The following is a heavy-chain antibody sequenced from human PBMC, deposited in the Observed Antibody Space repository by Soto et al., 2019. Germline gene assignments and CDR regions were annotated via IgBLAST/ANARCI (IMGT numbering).Heavy chain of an antibody. CDR3: ARHGYGYYDSSGYYYREDWFDP. J-gene: IGHJ5*02. CDR2: ISGSGGST. V-gene: IGHV3-23*01. D-gene: IGHD3-22*01. Sequence: PGGSLRLSCAASGFTFSSSAMSWVRQAPGRGLEWVSAISGSGGSTYYADSVKGRFTISRDNSKNTLYLQMNSLKASDTAMYYCARHGYGYYDSSGYYYREDWFDPWGQGTLVTVSS. CDR1: GFTFSSSA.